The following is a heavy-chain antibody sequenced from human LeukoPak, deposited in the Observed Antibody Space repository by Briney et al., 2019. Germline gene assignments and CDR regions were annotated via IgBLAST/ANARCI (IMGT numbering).Heavy chain of an antibody. CDR2: INHSGST. CDR3: ARGPRRYCSGGSCYIGVYYFDY. J-gene: IGHJ4*02. Sequence: PSETLSLTCAVYGGSFSGYYWSWIGHPPGKGLEWIEEINHSGSTNYNPSLKSRVTISVDTSKNQFSLKLSSVTAADTAVYYCARGPRRYCSGGSCYIGVYYFDYWGQGTLVTVSS. CDR1: GGSFSGYY. D-gene: IGHD2-15*01. V-gene: IGHV4-34*01.